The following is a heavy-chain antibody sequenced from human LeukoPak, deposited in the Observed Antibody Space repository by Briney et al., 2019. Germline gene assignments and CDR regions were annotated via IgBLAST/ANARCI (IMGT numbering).Heavy chain of an antibody. V-gene: IGHV4-39*07. CDR3: AREGGETLQFYSGG. CDR1: GGSITNTNYY. CDR2: VYCTGTT. D-gene: IGHD3-10*01. J-gene: IGHJ4*02. Sequence: KSSETLSLTCTVPGGSITNTNYYWVWVRQTPGKGLEWIGSVYCTGTTYYNPSLKSRVAISVDTTNNQFSLQLSSVTAADTAVYYCAREGGETLQFYSGGWGQGTLVSVSS.